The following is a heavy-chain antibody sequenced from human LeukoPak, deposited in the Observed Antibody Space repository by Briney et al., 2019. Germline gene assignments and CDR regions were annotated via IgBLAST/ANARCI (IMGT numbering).Heavy chain of an antibody. CDR3: ARAGTGAAAAGPGTSFGI. Sequence: GASVKVSCKASGYTFTSYYMHWVRQAPGQGLEWMGWINLNSGDTNYAQKFQGRVTMTRDTSMSTAYMELSRLRSDDTAVYYCARAGTGAAAAGPGTSFGIWGQGTMVTVSS. V-gene: IGHV1-2*02. CDR1: GYTFTSYY. J-gene: IGHJ3*02. CDR2: INLNSGDT. D-gene: IGHD6-13*01.